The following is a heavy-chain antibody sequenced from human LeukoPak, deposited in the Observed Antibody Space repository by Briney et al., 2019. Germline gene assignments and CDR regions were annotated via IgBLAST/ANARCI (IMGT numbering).Heavy chain of an antibody. V-gene: IGHV4-34*01. J-gene: IGHJ4*02. CDR1: GGSFSGYY. CDR3: SRRSVYDYVWGSYRYTNSPFDY. CDR2: INNSGSN. D-gene: IGHD3-16*02. Sequence: SETLSLTCAVYGGSFSGYYWSWVRQPPGKGLEWIGEINNSGSNNYNPSLKSRVTISVETSKNQFSQKLRSMTAADEAVFYYSRRSVYDYVWGSYRYTNSPFDYWGQGTLVTLPS.